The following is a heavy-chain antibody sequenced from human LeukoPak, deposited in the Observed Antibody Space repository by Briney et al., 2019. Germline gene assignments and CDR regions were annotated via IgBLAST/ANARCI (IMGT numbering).Heavy chain of an antibody. Sequence: GGSLRLSCAASGFTFSSYEMNGVRQAPGKGVEGVSYISSSGSTIYYADSVKGRFTISRDNAKNSLYLQMNRLRAEDTAVYYCARSGYSSGWSNYYYYGMDVWGQGTTVTVSS. CDR2: ISSSGSTI. CDR1: GFTFSSYE. D-gene: IGHD6-19*01. CDR3: ARSGYSSGWSNYYYYGMDV. J-gene: IGHJ6*02. V-gene: IGHV3-48*03.